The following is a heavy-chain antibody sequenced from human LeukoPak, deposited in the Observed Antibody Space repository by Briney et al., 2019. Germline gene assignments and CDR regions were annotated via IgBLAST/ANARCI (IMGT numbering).Heavy chain of an antibody. J-gene: IGHJ4*02. CDR3: AIMHPYYDGSGYWVQ. Sequence: EGSLRLSCAASGFTFSSYAMSWVRQAPGKGLEWVSGISTSGGSSSYADPVKGRFTISRDNPRNTLYMQMNSLRAEDTALYYCAIMHPYYDGSGYWVQWGQGTLVTVSS. CDR1: GFTFSSYA. V-gene: IGHV3-23*01. CDR2: ISTSGGSS. D-gene: IGHD3-22*01.